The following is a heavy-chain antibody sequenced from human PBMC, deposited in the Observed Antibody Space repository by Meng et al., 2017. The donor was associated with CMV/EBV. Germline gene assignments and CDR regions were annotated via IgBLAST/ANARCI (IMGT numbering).Heavy chain of an antibody. CDR3: SYGGGY. J-gene: IGHJ4*02. CDR2: ISWNSGSI. CDR1: GFTFDDYA. Sequence: SLKISCAASGFTFDDYAMHWVRQAPGKGLEWVSGISWNSGSIGYADSVKGRFTISRDNAKNSLYLQMNSLRAEDTALYYCSYGGGYWGQGTLVTVSS. V-gene: IGHV3-9*01. D-gene: IGHD3-10*01.